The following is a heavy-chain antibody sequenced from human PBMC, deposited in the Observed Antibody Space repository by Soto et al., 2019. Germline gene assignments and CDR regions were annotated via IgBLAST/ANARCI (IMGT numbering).Heavy chain of an antibody. V-gene: IGHV3-11*01. CDR1: GFTFSDYY. J-gene: IGHJ6*02. CDR2: ISSGGSTI. CDR3: ARGGQQLHGMDV. D-gene: IGHD6-13*01. Sequence: QVQLVESGGGLVKPGGSLRLSCAASGFTFSDYYMSWIRRAPGKGLEWVSYISSGGSTIYYADSVKGRCTISRDNAKNSLYLKMNSLGAEDTALHYCARGGQQLHGMDVWGQGTTVSVSS.